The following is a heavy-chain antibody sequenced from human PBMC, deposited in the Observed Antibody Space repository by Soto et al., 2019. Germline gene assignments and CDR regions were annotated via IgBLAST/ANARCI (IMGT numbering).Heavy chain of an antibody. CDR2: ISGSGYYT. CDR3: AKDLGELSATGLDY. V-gene: IGHV3-23*01. CDR1: GFTFSSYA. D-gene: IGHD3-16*02. Sequence: EVQLLESGGGLVQPGGSLGLSCAASGFTFSSYAMSWVRQAPGKGLEWVSAISGSGYYTYYADSVKGRFTISRDNSKNTLYLQLNSLRAEDTAVYYCAKDLGELSATGLDYWGQGTLVTVSS. J-gene: IGHJ4*02.